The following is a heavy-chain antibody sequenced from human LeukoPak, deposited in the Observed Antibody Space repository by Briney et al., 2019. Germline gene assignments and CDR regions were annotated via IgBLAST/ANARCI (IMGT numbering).Heavy chain of an antibody. Sequence: GGSLRLSCAAPGFTFSSYGMHWVRQAPGKGLEWVAFIRYDGSNKYYADSVKGRFTISRDNSKNTLYLQMNSLRAEDTAVYYCAKDEARGYSYGSTLDYWGQGTLVTVSS. CDR3: AKDEARGYSYGSTLDY. CDR1: GFTFSSYG. D-gene: IGHD5-18*01. J-gene: IGHJ4*02. CDR2: IRYDGSNK. V-gene: IGHV3-30*02.